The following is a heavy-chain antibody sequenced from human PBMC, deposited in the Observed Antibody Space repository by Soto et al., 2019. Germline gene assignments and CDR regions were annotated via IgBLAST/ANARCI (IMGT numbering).Heavy chain of an antibody. CDR3: ARHTPYCTNGVCPGGWFDP. CDR1: GGSISRSSYY. J-gene: IGHJ5*02. V-gene: IGHV4-39*01. Sequence: QLQLQESGPGLVKPSETLSLTCSVSGGSISRSSYYWGWIRQAPGKGLEWIGTIYYSGSTYYNPSLKSRVTISVDTSKSQFSLKLNSVTAADTAVYYCARHTPYCTNGVCPGGWFDPWGQGTLVTVSS. D-gene: IGHD2-8*01. CDR2: IYYSGST.